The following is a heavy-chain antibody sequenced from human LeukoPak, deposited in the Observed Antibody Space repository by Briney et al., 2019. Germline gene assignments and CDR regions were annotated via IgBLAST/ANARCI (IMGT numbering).Heavy chain of an antibody. CDR3: ARPRLTIAAAGPELDYFDY. CDR1: GGTFSTYT. Sequence: GASVKVSCKASGGTFSTYTISWVRQAPGQGLEWMGGIIPTFGTANYAQKFQGRVTITADESTSTAYMELNSLRSEDTAVYFCARPRLTIAAAGPELDYFDYWGQGTLVTVSS. CDR2: IIPTFGTA. V-gene: IGHV1-69*13. J-gene: IGHJ4*02. D-gene: IGHD6-13*01.